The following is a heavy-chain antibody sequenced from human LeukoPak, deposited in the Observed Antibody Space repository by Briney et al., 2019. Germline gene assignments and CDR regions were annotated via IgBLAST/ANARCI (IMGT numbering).Heavy chain of an antibody. Sequence: GSLRLSCTASGFTFGDYAMSWVRQAPGKGLEWIGEINHSGSTNYNPSLKSRVTISVDTSKNQFSLKLSSVTAADTAVYYCARDLDTAISDYWGQGTLVTVSS. CDR2: INHSGST. J-gene: IGHJ4*02. V-gene: IGHV4-34*08. CDR1: GFTFGDYA. CDR3: ARDLDTAISDY. D-gene: IGHD5-18*01.